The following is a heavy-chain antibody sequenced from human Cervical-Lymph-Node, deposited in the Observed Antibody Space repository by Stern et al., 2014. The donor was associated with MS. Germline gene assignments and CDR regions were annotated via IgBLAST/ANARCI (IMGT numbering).Heavy chain of an antibody. CDR1: GYTFTKYL. Sequence: QDQLVQSGSELKKPGASVTVSCKASGYTFTKYLIHWVRQAPGQGLEWMGWINSHTGAPMYARDFAGRFVFSLDTSVTTAYLQISRLKTEDTAVYYCARDMSDFWSDYGHNWFDPWGQGTLVTVSS. CDR2: INSHTGAP. J-gene: IGHJ5*02. D-gene: IGHD3-3*01. V-gene: IGHV7-4-1*02. CDR3: ARDMSDFWSDYGHNWFDP.